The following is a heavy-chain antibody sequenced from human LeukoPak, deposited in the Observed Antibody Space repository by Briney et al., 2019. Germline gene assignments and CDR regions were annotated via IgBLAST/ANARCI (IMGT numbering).Heavy chain of an antibody. CDR1: GFTFSSYS. D-gene: IGHD6-13*01. V-gene: IGHV3-21*01. Sequence: AGGSLRLSCAASGFTFSSYSMTWVRQAPGKGLEWVSSISSSSSYIYYADSVKGRFTISRDNAKNSLYLQMNSLRAEDTAVYYCARGYSSSWYVGDWGQGTLVTVSS. CDR3: ARGYSSSWYVGD. CDR2: ISSSSSYI. J-gene: IGHJ4*02.